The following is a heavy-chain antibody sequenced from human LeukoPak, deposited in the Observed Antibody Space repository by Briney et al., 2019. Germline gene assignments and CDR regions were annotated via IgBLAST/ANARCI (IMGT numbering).Heavy chain of an antibody. CDR1: GFTFSNAW. V-gene: IGHV3-15*01. J-gene: IGHJ5*02. Sequence: GGSLRLSCAASGFTFSNAWMSWVRQAPGKGLEWVGRIKSKTDGGTTDYAAPVKGRFTISRDDSKNTLYLQMNRLKTEDTAVYYCTTDHYRGWFDPWGQGTLVTVSS. CDR3: TTDHYRGWFDP. D-gene: IGHD1-14*01. CDR2: IKSKTDGGTT.